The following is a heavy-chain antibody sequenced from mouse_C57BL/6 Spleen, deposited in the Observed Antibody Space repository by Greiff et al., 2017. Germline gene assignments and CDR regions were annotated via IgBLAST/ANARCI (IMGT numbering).Heavy chain of an antibody. J-gene: IGHJ2*01. CDR2: IYPGDGDT. CDR1: GYAFSSSW. D-gene: IGHD2-10*01. CDR3: AREAYYDYFDY. Sequence: QVQLKQSGPELVKPGASVKISCKASGYAFSSSWMNWVKQRPGKGLEWIGRIYPGDGDTNYNGKVKGKATLTADKSSSTAYMQLSSLTSEDSAVYFCAREAYYDYFDYWGQGTTLTVSS. V-gene: IGHV1-82*01.